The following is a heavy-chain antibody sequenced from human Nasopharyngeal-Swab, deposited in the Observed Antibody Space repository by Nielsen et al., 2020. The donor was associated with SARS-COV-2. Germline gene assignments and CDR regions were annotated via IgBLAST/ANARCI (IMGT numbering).Heavy chain of an antibody. D-gene: IGHD3/OR15-3a*01. J-gene: IGHJ6*02. CDR3: TRTPGRTLYYYYYGMDV. V-gene: IGHV3-53*01. CDR2: IYSGGST. CDR1: GFTVSSSY. Sequence: GESLKISCAASGFTVSSSYMSWVRQAPGKGLEWVSVIYSGGSTYYAESVKGRFTISRDNSKNTLYLQMNSLKTEDTAVYYCTRTPGRTLYYYYYGMDVWGQGTTVTVSS.